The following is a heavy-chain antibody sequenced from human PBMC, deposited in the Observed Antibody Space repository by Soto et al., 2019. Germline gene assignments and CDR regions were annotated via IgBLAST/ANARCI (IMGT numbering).Heavy chain of an antibody. J-gene: IGHJ3*02. CDR3: AHRAGDYFWEACDI. CDR2: IYWDDDK. Sequence: QITLKESGPTLVKPTQTLTLTCTFSGFSLSTSGVGVGWIRQPPGKALEWLALIYWDDDKRYSPSLKSRLSITKDTDKYQVVLTMTNMDPVDTAKYYCAHRAGDYFWEACDIWGQVTMVTVSS. CDR1: GFSLSTSGVG. D-gene: IGHD4-17*01. V-gene: IGHV2-5*02.